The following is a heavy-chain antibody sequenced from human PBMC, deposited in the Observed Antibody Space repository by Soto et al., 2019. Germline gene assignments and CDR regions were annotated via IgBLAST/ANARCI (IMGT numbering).Heavy chain of an antibody. V-gene: IGHV4-30-4*01. Sequence: NPSETLSLTCAVSGASVTSDDYYFSCIRQPPWNGLEWIGYIYHSGSTYYNPSLKSRVSISIDTSQNQFSLKLTSLTAADTAVYYCARDPIFYYASSGYGGSYFDYWGQGSRVTVSS. J-gene: IGHJ4*02. D-gene: IGHD3-22*01. CDR1: GASVTSDDYY. CDR3: ARDPIFYYASSGYGGSYFDY. CDR2: IYHSGST.